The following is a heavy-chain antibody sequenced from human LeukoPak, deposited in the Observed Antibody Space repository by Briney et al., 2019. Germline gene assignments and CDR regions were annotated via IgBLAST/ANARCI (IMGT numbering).Heavy chain of an antibody. D-gene: IGHD3-22*01. Sequence: ASVKVSCKASGGTFSSYAISWVRQAPGQGLEWVGGIIPIFGTANYAQKFQGRVTITADESTSTAYMELSSLRSEDTAVYYCARDKGYYDSSEDWGQGTLVTVSS. CDR1: GGTFSSYA. J-gene: IGHJ4*02. CDR3: ARDKGYYDSSED. CDR2: IIPIFGTA. V-gene: IGHV1-69*13.